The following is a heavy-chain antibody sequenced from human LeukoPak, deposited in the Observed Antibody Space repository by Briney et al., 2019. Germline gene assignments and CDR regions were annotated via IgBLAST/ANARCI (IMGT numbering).Heavy chain of an antibody. CDR1: VYTFTSYY. Sequence: ASVKVSCKASVYTFTSYYMHWVRQAPGQGLEWMGIINPSGGSTSYAQKFQGRVTMTRDMSTSTVYMELSSLRSEDTAVYYCARVLLPRAAGSHFDYWGQGTLVTVSS. D-gene: IGHD2-15*01. CDR2: INPSGGST. CDR3: ARVLLPRAAGSHFDY. J-gene: IGHJ4*02. V-gene: IGHV1-46*01.